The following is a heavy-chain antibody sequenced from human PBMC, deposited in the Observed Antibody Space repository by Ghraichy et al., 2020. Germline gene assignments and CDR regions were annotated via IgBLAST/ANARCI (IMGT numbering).Heavy chain of an antibody. D-gene: IGHD1-7*01. CDR1: GGSISSYY. J-gene: IGHJ4*02. CDR3: ARTQLELPDY. CDR2: IYYSGST. V-gene: IGHV4-59*01. Sequence: SETLSLTCTVSGGSISSYYWSWIRQPPGKGLEWIGYIYYSGSTNYNPSLKSRVTISVDTSKNQFSLKLSSVTAADTAVYYCARTQLELPDYWGQGTLVTVSS.